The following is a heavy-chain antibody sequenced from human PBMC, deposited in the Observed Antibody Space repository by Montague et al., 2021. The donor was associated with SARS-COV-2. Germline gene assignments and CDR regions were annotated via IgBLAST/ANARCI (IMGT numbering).Heavy chain of an antibody. CDR1: GGSINSYY. D-gene: IGHD6-19*01. Sequence: SETLSLTCSVSGGSINSYYWSWIRQPAGKGLEWIGRIYTSGRTNHSPSLKSRVTISVDTSRNHLSLKLTSVTAADTAVYYCARDSRTSGWGYWCHGLDVWGQGTTVIVSS. CDR2: IYTSGRT. J-gene: IGHJ6*02. V-gene: IGHV4-4*07. CDR3: ARDSRTSGWGYWCHGLDV.